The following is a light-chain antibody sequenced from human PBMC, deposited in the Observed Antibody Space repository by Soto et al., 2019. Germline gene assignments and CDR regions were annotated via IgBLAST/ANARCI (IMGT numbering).Light chain of an antibody. CDR3: QQRSNWLT. Sequence: EIVLTQSPGTLSLSPGERATLSCRASQSVTSNALAWYQQKPGQAPRLLIYGVSSRATGIPDRFSGSGSGTDFTLTISSLEPEDFAVYYCQQRSNWLTFGGGTKVDIK. CDR2: GVS. CDR1: QSVTSNA. J-gene: IGKJ4*01. V-gene: IGKV3D-20*02.